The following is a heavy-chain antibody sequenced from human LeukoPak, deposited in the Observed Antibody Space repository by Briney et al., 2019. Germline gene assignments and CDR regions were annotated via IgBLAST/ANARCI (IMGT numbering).Heavy chain of an antibody. CDR2: IIPIFGTA. Sequence: SVKVSCKASGGTFSSYAISWVRQAPGQGLEWMGGIIPIFGTANYAQKFQGRVTITADESTSTAYMELSSLGSEDTAVYYCASGLYRYCSSTSCYFDYWGQGTLVTVSS. CDR1: GGTFSSYA. CDR3: ASGLYRYCSSTSCYFDY. J-gene: IGHJ4*02. V-gene: IGHV1-69*13. D-gene: IGHD2-2*01.